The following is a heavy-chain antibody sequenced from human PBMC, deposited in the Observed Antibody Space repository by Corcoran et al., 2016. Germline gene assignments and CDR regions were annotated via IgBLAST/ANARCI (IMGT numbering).Heavy chain of an antibody. Sequence: EVQLVESGGGLVQPGRSLRLSCTASGFTFGDYAMSWFRQAPGKGLEWVGFIRSKAYGGTTEYAESVKGRFTISRDDSKSIAYLQMNSLKTEDTAVYYCTSGRTSSSFRVQGTLGTVSS. J-gene: IGHJ4*02. CDR1: GFTFGDYA. CDR3: TSGRTSSSF. D-gene: IGHD6-13*01. V-gene: IGHV3-49*03. CDR2: IRSKAYGGTT.